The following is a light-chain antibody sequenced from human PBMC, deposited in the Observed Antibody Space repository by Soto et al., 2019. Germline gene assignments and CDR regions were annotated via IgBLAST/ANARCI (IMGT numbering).Light chain of an antibody. CDR2: GAS. J-gene: IGKJ5*01. CDR3: QELHSYPIT. Sequence: DNQLNQSLSFLSAPVEDTDTISCLASQDMNTYIAWYQQRPGAAPKLLIYGASTLQTGVPSRFSGSESGAVFTLTISSLQPEDFATYYCQELHSYPITDGEGTRLEIK. V-gene: IGKV1-9*01. CDR1: QDMNTY.